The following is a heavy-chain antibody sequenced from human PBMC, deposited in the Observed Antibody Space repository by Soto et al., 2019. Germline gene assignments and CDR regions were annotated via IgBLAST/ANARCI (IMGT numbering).Heavy chain of an antibody. V-gene: IGHV3-15*01. J-gene: IGHJ6*03. CDR3: NTDQLEVVIAPRMDV. Sequence: PGGFLRLACGACGFTFSKAWMIWVRQAPGKWVEGVGRIKSKTDGGTTDYAAPVKGRFTISRDESKNTLYLQMNSLKTEDTAVYYCNTDQLEVVIAPRMDVWGKGTTVPVSS. CDR1: GFTFSKAW. D-gene: IGHD2-21*01. CDR2: IKSKTDGGTT.